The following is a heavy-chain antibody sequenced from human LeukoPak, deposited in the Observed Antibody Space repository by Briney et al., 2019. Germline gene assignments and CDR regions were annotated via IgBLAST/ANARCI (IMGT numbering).Heavy chain of an antibody. D-gene: IGHD6-13*01. Sequence: PGGSLRLSCAASGFTFSSYAMTWVRQAPGKGLEWVSSMSGSGSHIYYTDSVKGRFTISRDNSKNTLYLQMNSLRAEDTAVYYCAKDASWYGEYFDYWGQGTLVTVSS. CDR1: GFTFSSYA. CDR2: MSGSGSHI. CDR3: AKDASWYGEYFDY. J-gene: IGHJ4*02. V-gene: IGHV3-23*01.